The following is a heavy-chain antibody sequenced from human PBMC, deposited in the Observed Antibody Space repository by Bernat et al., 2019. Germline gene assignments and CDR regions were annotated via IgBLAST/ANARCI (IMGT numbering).Heavy chain of an antibody. J-gene: IGHJ4*02. V-gene: IGHV5-51*01. CDR1: GYSFTSYW. CDR2: IYPGDSDT. D-gene: IGHD2-2*01. CDR3: ARRGYCSSTSCYAFDY. Sequence: EVQLVQSGAEVKKPGESLKISCKGSGYSFTSYWIGWVRQMPGKGLEWRGIIYPGDSDTRDSPSFQGKITISADKSISTAYLQWSSLKASDTAMYYCARRGYCSSTSCYAFDYWGQGTLVSVSS.